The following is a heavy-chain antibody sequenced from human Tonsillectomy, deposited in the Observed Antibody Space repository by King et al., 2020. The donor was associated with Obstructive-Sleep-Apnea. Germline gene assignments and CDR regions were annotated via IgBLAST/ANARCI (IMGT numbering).Heavy chain of an antibody. Sequence: QLQESGPGLVKPSETLSLTCTVSGGSISSYYWSWIRQPPGKGLEWIGYIYYSGSTNYNPSLKSRVTISVDTSKNQFSLKLSSVTAADTAVYYCARDYVWGSYRYLDYWGQGTLVTVSS. CDR3: ARDYVWGSYRYLDY. CDR1: GGSISSYY. V-gene: IGHV4-59*01. CDR2: IYYSGST. D-gene: IGHD3-16*02. J-gene: IGHJ4*02.